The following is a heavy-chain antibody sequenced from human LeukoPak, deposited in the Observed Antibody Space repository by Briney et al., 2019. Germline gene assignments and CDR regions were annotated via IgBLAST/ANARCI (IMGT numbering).Heavy chain of an antibody. Sequence: MPSETLSLTCTVSVDSINSSYYYWGRIRQPPGKGLELIWSIYYSGSTYYNPSLKSPVTISVDTSKNQFSLKLSSVTAADTAVYYCARSPALGSGWSTFDYWGQGTLVTVSS. J-gene: IGHJ4*02. D-gene: IGHD6-19*01. CDR3: ARSPALGSGWSTFDY. CDR1: VDSINSSYYY. CDR2: IYYSGST. V-gene: IGHV4-39*01.